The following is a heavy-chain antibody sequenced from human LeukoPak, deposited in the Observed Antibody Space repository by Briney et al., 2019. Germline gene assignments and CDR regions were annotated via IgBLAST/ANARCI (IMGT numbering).Heavy chain of an antibody. CDR3: AREKIVATIFDY. J-gene: IGHJ4*02. CDR2: IIPILGIA. CDR1: GGTFSSYA. V-gene: IGHV1-69*04. D-gene: IGHD5-12*01. Sequence: ASVKVSCKASGGTFSSYAISWVRQAPGQGLEWMGRIIPILGIANYAQKFQGRVTITADKSTSTAYMELSSLRSEDMAVYYCAREKIVATIFDYWGQGTLVTVSS.